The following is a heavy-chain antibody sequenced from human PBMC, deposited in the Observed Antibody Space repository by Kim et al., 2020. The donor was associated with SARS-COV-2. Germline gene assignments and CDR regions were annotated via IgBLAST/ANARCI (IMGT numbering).Heavy chain of an antibody. D-gene: IGHD2-2*01. CDR2: IIPIFGTA. J-gene: IGHJ3*02. CDR3: ARDRSDIVVVPAAMAGAFDI. CDR1: GGTFSSYA. V-gene: IGHV1-69*13. Sequence: SVKVSCKASGGTFSSYAISWVRQTPGQGLEWMGGIIPIFGTANYAQKFQGRVTITADESTSTAYMELSSLRSEDTAVYYCARDRSDIVVVPAAMAGAFDIWGQGTMVTVSS.